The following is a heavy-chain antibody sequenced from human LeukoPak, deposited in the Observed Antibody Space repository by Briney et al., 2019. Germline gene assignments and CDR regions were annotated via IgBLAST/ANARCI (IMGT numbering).Heavy chain of an antibody. CDR3: ARDPYCSSTSCCETNWFDP. V-gene: IGHV1-2*02. D-gene: IGHD2-2*01. CDR1: GYTFTGYY. CDR2: INPNSGGT. Sequence: ASVNVSCKASGYTFTGYYMHWVRQAPGQGLEWMGWINPNSGGTNYAQKFQGRVTMTRDTSISTAYMELSRLRSDDTAVYYCARDPYCSSTSCCETNWFDPWGQGTLVTVSS. J-gene: IGHJ5*02.